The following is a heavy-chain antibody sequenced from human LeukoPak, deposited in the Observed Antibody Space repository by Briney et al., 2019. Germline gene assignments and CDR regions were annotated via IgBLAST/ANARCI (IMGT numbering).Heavy chain of an antibody. Sequence: GRSLRLSCAASGFTFDDYAMHWVRQAPGKGLEWVSGISWNSGSIGYADSVKGRFTISRDNAKNSLYLQMNSLRAEDTALYYCAKGKTILLWLTFDYWGQGTLVTVSS. D-gene: IGHD5-18*01. J-gene: IGHJ4*02. V-gene: IGHV3-9*01. CDR2: ISWNSGSI. CDR1: GFTFDDYA. CDR3: AKGKTILLWLTFDY.